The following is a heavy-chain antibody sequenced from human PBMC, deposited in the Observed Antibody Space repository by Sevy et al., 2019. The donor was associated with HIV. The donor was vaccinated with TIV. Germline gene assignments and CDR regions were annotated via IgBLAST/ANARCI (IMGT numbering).Heavy chain of an antibody. CDR1: GFAFNSYS. Sequence: GGSLRLSCAASGFAFNSYSLYWVRQAPGKGLEWVAAISYDGSYKYYGDSVKGRFTISRDNSKNTLYLQMNSLRTEDTAMYYCARDAAEGPYSSTWYSNWFDPWGQRTLVTVSS. CDR3: ARDAAEGPYSSTWYSNWFDP. V-gene: IGHV3-30*04. CDR2: ISYDGSYK. J-gene: IGHJ5*02. D-gene: IGHD6-13*01.